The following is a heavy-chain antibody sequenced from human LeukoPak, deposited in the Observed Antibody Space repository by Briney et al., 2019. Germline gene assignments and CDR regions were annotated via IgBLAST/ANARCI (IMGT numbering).Heavy chain of an antibody. V-gene: IGHV4-34*01. CDR3: ARGRLGGRYYRIRYYGMDV. Sequence: PSETLSLTCAVYGGSFSGYYWSWIRQPPGKGLEWIGEINHSGSTNYNPSLKSRVTMSVDTSKNQFSLKLSSVTAADTAVYYCARGRLGGRYYRIRYYGMDVWGQGTTVTVSS. CDR1: GGSFSGYY. D-gene: IGHD1-26*01. CDR2: INHSGST. J-gene: IGHJ6*02.